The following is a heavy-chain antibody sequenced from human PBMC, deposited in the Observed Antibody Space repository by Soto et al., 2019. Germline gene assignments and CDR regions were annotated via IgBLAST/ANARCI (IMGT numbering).Heavy chain of an antibody. CDR2: TSYDGSDK. Sequence: QVQLVESGGGVVQPGTSLRVSCVGSGFTFRSYVIHWVRQAPGKGLEWVALTSYDGSDKYYGDSVRGRFTISRDNSRNTVDLQMDSLSLEDPALYYCARLGTTGGLDVWGQGTLVSVSS. V-gene: IGHV3-30*19. J-gene: IGHJ1*01. CDR3: ARLGTTGGLDV. D-gene: IGHD3-16*01. CDR1: GFTFRSYV.